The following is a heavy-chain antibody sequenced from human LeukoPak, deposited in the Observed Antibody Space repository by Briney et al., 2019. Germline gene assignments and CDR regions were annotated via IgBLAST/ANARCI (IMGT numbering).Heavy chain of an antibody. CDR1: GYTFTSYD. Sequence: ASVKVSCKASGYTFTSYDINWVRQATGQGLEWMGWMNPNSGNTGNAQKFQGRVTMTRNTSISTAYMELSSLRSEDTAVYYCARGYEFRGYYGSGSYYPMDVWGKGTTVTISS. J-gene: IGHJ6*04. CDR3: ARGYEFRGYYGSGSYYPMDV. D-gene: IGHD3-10*01. V-gene: IGHV1-8*01. CDR2: MNPNSGNT.